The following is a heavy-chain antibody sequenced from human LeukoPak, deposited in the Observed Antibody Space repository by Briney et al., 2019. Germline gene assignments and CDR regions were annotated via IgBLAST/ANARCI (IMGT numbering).Heavy chain of an antibody. CDR1: GGTFSSYA. CDR3: ARDAYDYVWGSYRLVNVY. V-gene: IGHV1-69*05. Sequence: ASVTVSCKASGGTFSSYAISWVRQAPGQGLEWMGGIIPIFGTANYAQKFQGRVTITTDESTSTAYMELSSLRSEDTAVYYCARDAYDYVWGSYRLVNVYWGQGTLVTVSS. D-gene: IGHD3-16*02. CDR2: IIPIFGTA. J-gene: IGHJ4*02.